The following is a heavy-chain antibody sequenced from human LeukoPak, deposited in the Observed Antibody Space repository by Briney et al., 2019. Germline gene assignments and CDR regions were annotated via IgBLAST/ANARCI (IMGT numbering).Heavy chain of an antibody. CDR3: SRVGTPGIAVAVTN. D-gene: IGHD6-19*01. J-gene: IGHJ4*02. CDR2: INPNSGGT. CDR1: GYTFTGYN. V-gene: IGHV1-2*06. Sequence: ASVTLSFKASGYTFTGYNMHWVRQPPAPGLEWMGLINPNSGGTNYAHKFQGRVTMTRDTSISTAYMELRRLRSDDTAVEYCSRVGTPGIAVAVTNWGQGTLVTVSS.